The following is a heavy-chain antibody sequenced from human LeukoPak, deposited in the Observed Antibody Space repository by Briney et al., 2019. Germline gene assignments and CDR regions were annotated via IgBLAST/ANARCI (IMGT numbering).Heavy chain of an antibody. D-gene: IGHD3-22*01. J-gene: IGHJ4*02. V-gene: IGHV3-21*01. CDR3: ARPNYYDSSGLASFDY. CDR2: ISSSSSYI. Sequence: GGSLRLSCAASGFTFSSYSMNWVRQAPGKGLEWVSSISSSSSYIYYVDSVKGRFTISRDNAKNSLYLQMNSLRAEDTAVYYCARPNYYDSSGLASFDYWGQGTLVTVSS. CDR1: GFTFSSYS.